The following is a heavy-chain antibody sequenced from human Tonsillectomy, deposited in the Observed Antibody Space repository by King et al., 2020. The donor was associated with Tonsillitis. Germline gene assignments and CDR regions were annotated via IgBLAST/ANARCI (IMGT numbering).Heavy chain of an antibody. Sequence: VQLVESGGGLVQPGGSLRLSCAASGFTFSNYAMSWFRQAPGKGLEWVSAISGSGDRTYYGDSVKGRFTISRDNSKNTLYLQLNSLSAEDTAVYYCAKDGGYYDSSGYYYDWGQGTLVTVSS. D-gene: IGHD3-22*01. J-gene: IGHJ4*02. CDR2: ISGSGDRT. CDR3: AKDGGYYDSSGYYYD. V-gene: IGHV3-23*04. CDR1: GFTFSNYA.